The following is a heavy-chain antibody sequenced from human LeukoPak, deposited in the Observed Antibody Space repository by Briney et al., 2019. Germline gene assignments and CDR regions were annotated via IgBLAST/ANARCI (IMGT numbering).Heavy chain of an antibody. CDR2: IFSGGGT. CDR3: AKDRRGTAMVTAFDY. D-gene: IGHD5-18*01. V-gene: IGHV3-53*01. CDR1: GLTVSTNY. J-gene: IGHJ4*02. Sequence: PGGSLRLSCAASGLTVSTNYMSWVRQAPGKGVEWGSVIFSGGGTHYADSVKGRFTISRDNSKNTLYLQMNSLRAEDTAVYYCAKDRRGTAMVTAFDYWGQGTLVTVSS.